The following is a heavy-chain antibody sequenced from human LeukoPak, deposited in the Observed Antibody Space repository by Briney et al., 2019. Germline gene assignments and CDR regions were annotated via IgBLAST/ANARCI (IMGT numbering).Heavy chain of an antibody. V-gene: IGHV3-30*03. Sequence: QPGGSLRLSCAASGFTFSSYGMHWVRQAPGRGLEWVTFISYDGSKTYFTDSVKGRFTISRDYSKNTLFLLMNSLRTEDTAVYYCARQHTNSWFFGFDFWGQGTLVTVSS. CDR1: GFTFSSYG. CDR3: ARQHTNSWFFGFDF. D-gene: IGHD6-13*01. CDR2: ISYDGSKT. J-gene: IGHJ4*02.